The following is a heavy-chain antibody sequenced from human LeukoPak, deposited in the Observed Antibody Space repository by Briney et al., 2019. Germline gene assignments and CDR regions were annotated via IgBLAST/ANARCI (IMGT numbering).Heavy chain of an antibody. D-gene: IGHD7-27*01. V-gene: IGHV4-61*01. CDR1: GVSVSSGTYF. J-gene: IGHJ4*02. Sequence: PPETLSLTCTVSGVSVSSGTYFWTWVRQPPGKGLEWIGHIHYSVTTNYNPSLKSRVTMSLDTSKNQFSLKLTSVTAADTAIYFCARWGTYWGQGILVTVSS. CDR2: IHYSVTT. CDR3: ARWGTY.